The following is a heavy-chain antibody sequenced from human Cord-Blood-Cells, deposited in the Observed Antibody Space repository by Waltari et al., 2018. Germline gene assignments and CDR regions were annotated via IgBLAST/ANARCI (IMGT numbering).Heavy chain of an antibody. Sequence: QVQLVQSGAEVKKPGASVKVSCKASGYTFTSYAMHWVRQAPGQRLAWMGWINAGNGNTKYSQKFQGRVTITRDTSASTAYMELSSLRSEDTAVYYCARGPYCSSTSCYAEYFQHWGQGTLVTVSS. CDR1: GYTFTSYA. CDR3: ARGPYCSSTSCYAEYFQH. D-gene: IGHD2-2*01. CDR2: INAGNGNT. V-gene: IGHV1-3*01. J-gene: IGHJ1*01.